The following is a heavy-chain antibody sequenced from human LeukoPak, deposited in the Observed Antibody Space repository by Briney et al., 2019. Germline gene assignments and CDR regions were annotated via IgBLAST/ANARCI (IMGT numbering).Heavy chain of an antibody. CDR2: IYYSGST. D-gene: IGHD5-18*01. CDR3: ARGTSVGSYGYYPLDYYYYYYYMDV. CDR1: GGSISSYY. J-gene: IGHJ6*03. Sequence: SETLSLTCTVSGGSISSYYWSWIRQPPGKGLEWIGYIYYSGSTNYNPSLKSRVTISVDTSKNQFSLKLSSVTAADTAVYYCARGTSVGSYGYYPLDYYYYYYYMDVWGKGTTVTVSS. V-gene: IGHV4-59*01.